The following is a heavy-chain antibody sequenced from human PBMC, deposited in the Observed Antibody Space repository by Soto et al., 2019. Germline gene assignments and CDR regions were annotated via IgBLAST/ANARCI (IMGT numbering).Heavy chain of an antibody. CDR2: IYYSGST. D-gene: IGHD6-25*01. V-gene: IGHV4-59*01. CDR3: ARERIAAV. CDR1: GGYISNYY. Sequence: PSETLSLTCTVSGGYISNYYWSWIRQIPGKGLEWIGYIYYSGSTNYNPSLKSRVTISVDTSKNQFSLKLSSVTAADTAVYYCARERIAAVWGQGTTVTVSS. J-gene: IGHJ6*02.